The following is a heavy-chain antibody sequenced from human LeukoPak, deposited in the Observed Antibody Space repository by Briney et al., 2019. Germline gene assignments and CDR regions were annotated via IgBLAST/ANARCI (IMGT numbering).Heavy chain of an antibody. CDR3: ARDPVRRFDH. Sequence: GGSLRLSCAASGFTFFEYSMHWVRQAPGKGLEWVALISYDGSTKYYADSVKGRFTISRDNAENSLYLQMDSLGDADTAVYYCARDPVRRFDHWGQGTLVTVSS. J-gene: IGHJ4*02. D-gene: IGHD2-8*01. CDR1: GFTFFEYS. V-gene: IGHV3-30*03. CDR2: ISYDGSTK.